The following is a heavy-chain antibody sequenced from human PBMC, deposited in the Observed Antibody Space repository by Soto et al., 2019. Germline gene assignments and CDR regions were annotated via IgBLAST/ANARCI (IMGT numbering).Heavy chain of an antibody. J-gene: IGHJ4*02. Sequence: PGGALRLSCAAYVFTFSSYEMNWVRQAPGKGLEWVSYISSSGSTIYYADSVKGRFTISRDNAKNSLYLQMNGLRAEDTAVYYCARDGFGFWSGYPIPFDYWGQGTLVTVSS. D-gene: IGHD3-3*01. V-gene: IGHV3-48*03. CDR3: ARDGFGFWSGYPIPFDY. CDR1: VFTFSSYE. CDR2: ISSSGSTI.